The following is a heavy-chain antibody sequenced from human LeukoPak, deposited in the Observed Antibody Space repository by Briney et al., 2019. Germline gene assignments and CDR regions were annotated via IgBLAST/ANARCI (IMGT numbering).Heavy chain of an antibody. J-gene: IGHJ6*04. D-gene: IGHD3-10*02. V-gene: IGHV3-30*02. CDR3: AELGITMIGGV. CDR2: IRSDGSNK. CDR1: GFTFGSYG. Sequence: PGGSLRLSCAASGFTFGSYGMHWVRQAPGKGLEWVTFIRSDGSNKYYADSVKGRFTISRGNAKNSLYLQMNSLRAEDTAVYYCAELGITMIGGVWGKGTTVTISS.